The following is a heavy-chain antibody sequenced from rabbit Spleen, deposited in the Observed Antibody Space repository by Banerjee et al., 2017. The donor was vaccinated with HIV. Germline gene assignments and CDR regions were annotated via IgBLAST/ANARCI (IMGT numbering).Heavy chain of an antibody. J-gene: IGHJ4*01. CDR2: IDPVFGIT. Sequence: QLEESAGGLVQPGGSLKLSCKASGFTLSSYYMNWVRQAPGKGLEWIGYIDPVFGITYYANWVNGRFSISRENAQNTVFLQMTSLTAADTATYFCARDAAGREDFNLWGQGTLVTVS. V-gene: IGHV1S7*01. D-gene: IGHD4-2*01. CDR3: ARDAAGREDFNL. CDR1: GFTLSSYY.